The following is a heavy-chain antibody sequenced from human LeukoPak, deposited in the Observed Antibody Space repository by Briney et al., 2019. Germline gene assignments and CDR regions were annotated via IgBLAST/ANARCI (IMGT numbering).Heavy chain of an antibody. D-gene: IGHD1-26*01. J-gene: IGHJ4*02. CDR2: IYPGDSDT. V-gene: IGHV5-51*01. CDR3: ARSRGSYYEGYDY. Sequence: GESLKISCKGFGYKFNSFWIGWVRQMPGKGLEWMGIIYPGDSDTRYSPSFQGQVTISADKSISTAYLQWSSLKASDTAMYYCARSRGSYYEGYDYWGQGTLVTVSS. CDR1: GYKFNSFW.